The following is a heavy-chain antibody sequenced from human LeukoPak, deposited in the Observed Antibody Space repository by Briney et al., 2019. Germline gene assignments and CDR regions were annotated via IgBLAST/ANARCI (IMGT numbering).Heavy chain of an antibody. CDR3: ARSSLIAARLQLGYYYYMDV. D-gene: IGHD6-6*01. J-gene: IGHJ6*03. V-gene: IGHV4-30-4*07. Sequence: SQTLSLTCAVSGGSISSGDYSWSWIRQPPGKGLEWIGRIYISGSTNYNPSLKSRVTMSVDTSKNQFSLKLSSVTAADTAVYYCARSSLIAARLQLGYYYYMDVWGKGTTVTVSS. CDR1: GGSISSGDYS. CDR2: IYISGST.